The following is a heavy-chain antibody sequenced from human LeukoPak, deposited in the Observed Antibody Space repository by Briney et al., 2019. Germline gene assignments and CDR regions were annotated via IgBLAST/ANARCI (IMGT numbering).Heavy chain of an antibody. Sequence: SETLSLTCAVYGGSFSGYYWSWIRQPPGKGLEWIGEINHSGSTNYNPSLKSRVTISVDTSKNQFSLKLSSVTAAGTAVYYCARDRPGGSSLDYWGQGTLVTVSS. D-gene: IGHD6-13*01. J-gene: IGHJ4*02. CDR1: GGSFSGYY. V-gene: IGHV4-34*01. CDR3: ARDRPGGSSLDY. CDR2: INHSGST.